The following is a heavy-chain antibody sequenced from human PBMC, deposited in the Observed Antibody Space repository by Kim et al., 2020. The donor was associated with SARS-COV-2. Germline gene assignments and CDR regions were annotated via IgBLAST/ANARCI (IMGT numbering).Heavy chain of an antibody. CDR1: GFTFSSYA. J-gene: IGHJ6*03. V-gene: IGHV3-30-3*01. CDR3: ARDRGAIFGVVIITDMDV. D-gene: IGHD3-3*01. Sequence: GGSLRLSCAASGFTFSSYAMHWVRQAPGKGLEWVAVISYDGSNKYYADSVKGRFTISRDNSKNTLYLQMNSLRAEDTAVYYCARDRGAIFGVVIITDMDVWGKGTTVTVSS. CDR2: ISYDGSNK.